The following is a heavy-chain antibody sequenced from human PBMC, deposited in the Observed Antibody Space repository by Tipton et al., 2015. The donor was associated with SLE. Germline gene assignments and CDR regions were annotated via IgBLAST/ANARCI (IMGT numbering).Heavy chain of an antibody. J-gene: IGHJ6*02. Sequence: TLSLTCTVSGDSIGSGGYFLGWVRPPPREGLGGVGGGFPRGSTNYNPSLESRVSISLDTSRNEVYLRLSSVTTADTAVYYCARGYYHDSSGYYLNNYYGLDFWGQGTTVIVSS. CDR2: GFPRGST. D-gene: IGHD3-22*01. CDR1: GDSIGSGGYF. V-gene: IGHV4-61*02. CDR3: ARGYYHDSSGYYLNNYYGLDF.